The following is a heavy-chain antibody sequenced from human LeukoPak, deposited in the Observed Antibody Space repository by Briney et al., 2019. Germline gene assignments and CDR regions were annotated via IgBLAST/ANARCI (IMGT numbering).Heavy chain of an antibody. V-gene: IGHV3-23*01. J-gene: IGHJ5*02. CDR2: ISGSGGSA. Sequence: GGSLRLSCAASGFTFSDYYMSWIRQAPGKGLEWVSSISGSGGSADYADSVEGRFTISRDNSKNTLYLQLSSLRAEDTAVYYCARDAYYSDGSDYYSWFDPWGQGTLVTVSS. CDR1: GFTFSDYY. CDR3: ARDAYYSDGSDYYSWFDP. D-gene: IGHD3-22*01.